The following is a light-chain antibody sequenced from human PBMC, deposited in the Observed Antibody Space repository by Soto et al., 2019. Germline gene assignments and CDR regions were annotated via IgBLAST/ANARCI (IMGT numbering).Light chain of an antibody. Sequence: DIVMTQSPDSLAVSLGERATINCKSSQSVLYSSNNKNYLAWYQQKPGQPPKLLIYWASTRESGVPDRFSGSGSGTDFTHTISSLHAEDVAVYYCQQYYSTTITFGPGTKVDIK. CDR1: QSVLYSSNNKNY. CDR2: WAS. CDR3: QQYYSTTIT. V-gene: IGKV4-1*01. J-gene: IGKJ3*01.